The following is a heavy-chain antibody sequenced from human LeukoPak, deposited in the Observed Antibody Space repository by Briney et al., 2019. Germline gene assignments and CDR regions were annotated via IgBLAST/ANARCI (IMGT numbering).Heavy chain of an antibody. J-gene: IGHJ4*02. D-gene: IGHD4-23*01. CDR3: ARSDYGGNSGSDY. V-gene: IGHV3-7*01. CDR2: IKQDGSEK. Sequence: PGGSLRLSCAASGFTFSSYWMSWVRQAPGKGPEWVANIKQDGSEKYYVDSVKGRFTISRDNAKNSLYLQMNSLRAEDTAVYYCARSDYGGNSGSDYWGQGTLVTVSS. CDR1: GFTFSSYW.